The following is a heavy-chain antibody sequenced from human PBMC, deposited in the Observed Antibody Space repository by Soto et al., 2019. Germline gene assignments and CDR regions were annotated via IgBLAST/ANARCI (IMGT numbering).Heavy chain of an antibody. CDR3: ARHGFGSLHGLVDV. CDR1: GGSITNYY. D-gene: IGHD3-10*01. CDR2: IQYNGYS. J-gene: IGHJ6*02. V-gene: IGHV4-59*08. Sequence: QVQLQESGPGLVKPSETLSLTCTVSGGSITNYYCSWFRQPPGKGLEWIGYIQYNGYSAYNLSLKRRVTMSNEQAKTPFSLILESVTATDTAVYYCARHGFGSLHGLVDVWGQGTTVIVSS.